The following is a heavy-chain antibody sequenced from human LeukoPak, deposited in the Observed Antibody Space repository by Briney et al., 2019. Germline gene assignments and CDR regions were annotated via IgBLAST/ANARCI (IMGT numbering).Heavy chain of an antibody. J-gene: IGHJ4*02. CDR3: ARSRRRYSSSYLFDY. V-gene: IGHV1-2*02. CDR1: GYTFTGYY. D-gene: IGHD6-13*01. Sequence: ASVKVSCKASGYTFTGYYVHWVRQAPGQGLEWMGWINPNSGGTNYAQKFQGRVTMTRDTSISTAYMELSRLRSDDTAVYYCARSRRRYSSSYLFDYWGQGTLVTVSS. CDR2: INPNSGGT.